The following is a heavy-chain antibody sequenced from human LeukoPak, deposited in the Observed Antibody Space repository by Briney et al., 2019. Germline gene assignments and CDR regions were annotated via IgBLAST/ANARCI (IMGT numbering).Heavy chain of an antibody. Sequence: SETLSLTCTVAGVSISNSNYYWGWLREPPGKGLEWFGSIYYSGTTYYNTSLKSRFTISVDTSTNQFYLKLSSVTAADTAVYYCASGGSCAALCLGNYWGQGTLVTVSS. J-gene: IGHJ4*02. CDR2: IYYSGTT. CDR3: ASGGSCAALCLGNY. D-gene: IGHD2-15*01. V-gene: IGHV4-39*01. CDR1: GVSISNSNYY.